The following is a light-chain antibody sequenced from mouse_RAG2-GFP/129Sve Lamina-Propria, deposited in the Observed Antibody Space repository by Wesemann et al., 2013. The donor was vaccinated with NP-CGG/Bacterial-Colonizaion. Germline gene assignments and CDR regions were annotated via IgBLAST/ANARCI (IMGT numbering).Light chain of an antibody. Sequence: NIVMTQSPKSMSMSVGERVTLSCKASESVGTFVSWYQQKPEQSPKLLIYGASNRYIGVPDRFTGSGSGTDFTLTISSVQVEDLTHYYCAQFYSYPLTFGAGTKLELK. CDR3: AQFYSYPLT. CDR1: ESVGTF. CDR2: GAS. J-gene: IGKJ5*01. V-gene: IGKV6-20*01.